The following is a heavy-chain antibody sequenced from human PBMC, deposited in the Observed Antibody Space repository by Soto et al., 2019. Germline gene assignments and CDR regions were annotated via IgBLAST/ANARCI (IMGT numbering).Heavy chain of an antibody. D-gene: IGHD1-26*01. Sequence: ASVKVSCKASGDTFTANYIHWVRQAPRQGFEGMRWINPKSGGTNYPQKFQGRVTMTRDTCVSTVYMALTRRTSDETEVYCCARGLGKGRGSAGFDYLGQGTLVTACS. J-gene: IGHJ4*02. CDR3: ARGLGKGRGSAGFDY. CDR1: GDTFTANY. V-gene: IGHV1-2*02. CDR2: INPKSGGT.